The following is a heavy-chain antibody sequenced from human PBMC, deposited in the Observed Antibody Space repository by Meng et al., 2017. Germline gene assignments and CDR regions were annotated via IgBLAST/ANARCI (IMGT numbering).Heavy chain of an antibody. J-gene: IGHJ4*02. CDR2: IYYSGST. Sequence: LQALRPGMVRASETLSLTCPVACGSVSSGSYYWSWIRQPPGKGLEWIGYIYYSGSTNYNPSLKSRVTISVDTSKNQFSLKLSSVTAADTAVYYCARDCSGGSCYSIGVWGQGTLVTVSS. V-gene: IGHV4-61*01. CDR1: CGSVSSGSYY. CDR3: ARDCSGGSCYSIGV. D-gene: IGHD2-15*01.